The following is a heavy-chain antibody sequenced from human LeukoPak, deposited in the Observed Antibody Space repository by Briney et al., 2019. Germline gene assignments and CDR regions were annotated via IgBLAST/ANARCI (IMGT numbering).Heavy chain of an antibody. CDR2: IIPILGIA. CDR3: ARGSDYYGSGSYYPHFDY. D-gene: IGHD3-10*01. CDR1: GYTFTGYY. J-gene: IGHJ4*02. Sequence: SVKVSCKASGYTFTGYYMHWVRQAPGQGLEWMGRIIPILGIANYAQKFQGRVTITADKSTSTAYMELSSLRSEDTAVYYCARGSDYYGSGSYYPHFDYWGQGTLVTVSS. V-gene: IGHV1-69*04.